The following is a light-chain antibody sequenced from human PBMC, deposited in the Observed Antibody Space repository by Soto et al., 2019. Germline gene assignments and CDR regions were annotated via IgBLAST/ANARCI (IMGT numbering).Light chain of an antibody. CDR1: SSDVGAYNY. CDR3: SSYASSSTPLYV. V-gene: IGLV2-14*01. J-gene: IGLJ1*01. Sequence: QSALTQPASVSGSPGQSITISCAGTSSDVGAYNYVSWYQQHPGKAPKLLIYDVSNRPSGVSNRFSGPKSGNTASLTISGLQAEDEADYYCSSYASSSTPLYVFGTGTKVTVL. CDR2: DVS.